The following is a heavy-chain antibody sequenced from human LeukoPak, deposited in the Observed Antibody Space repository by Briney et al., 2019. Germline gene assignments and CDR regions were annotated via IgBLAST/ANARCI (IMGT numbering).Heavy chain of an antibody. CDR3: ARVHGDGYFLDY. D-gene: IGHD5-24*01. Sequence: ASVKVSCKASGGTFSSYAISWVRQAPGQGLEWMGRIIPILGIANYAQKFQGRVTITADKSTSTAYMELSSLRSEDTAVYYCARVHGDGYFLDYWGQGTLVTVSS. CDR1: GGTFSSYA. CDR2: IIPILGIA. V-gene: IGHV1-69*04. J-gene: IGHJ4*02.